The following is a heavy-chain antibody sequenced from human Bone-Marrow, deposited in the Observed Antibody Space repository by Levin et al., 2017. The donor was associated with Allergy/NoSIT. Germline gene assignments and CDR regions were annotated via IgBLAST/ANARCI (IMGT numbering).Heavy chain of an antibody. V-gene: IGHV3-23*01. CDR3: AKDSREVGGNDVWSGSLDE. J-gene: IGHJ1*01. CDR1: GFMFSNYA. D-gene: IGHD3-3*01. Sequence: QSGGSLRLSCAASGFMFSNYAMTWVRQAPGKGLEWVSSISGSGGGTHYADSVKGRFTISRDNSNNTLYVQMDSLRAEDTAVYFCAKDSREVGGNDVWSGSLDEWGQGALVTVSS. CDR2: ISGSGGGT.